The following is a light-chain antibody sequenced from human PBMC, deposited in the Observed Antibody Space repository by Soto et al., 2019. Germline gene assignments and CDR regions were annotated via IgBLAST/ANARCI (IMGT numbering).Light chain of an antibody. CDR1: SSDVGNYNY. V-gene: IGLV2-11*01. J-gene: IGLJ3*02. CDR3: CSYPGSHTWV. Sequence: QSALTQPRSVSGSPGQSVTISCTGTSSDVGNYNYVSWYQQHPGKAPHVMIYNVTKRPSGVPDRFSGSKSGITASLTISGLQADEEADYYCCSYPGSHTWVFGGGTKLTVL. CDR2: NVT.